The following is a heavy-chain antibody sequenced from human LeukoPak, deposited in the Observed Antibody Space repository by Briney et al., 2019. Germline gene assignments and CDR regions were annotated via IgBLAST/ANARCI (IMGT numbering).Heavy chain of an antibody. CDR2: ISYDGSNK. V-gene: IGHV3-30*18. CDR1: GFTFSSYG. Sequence: GGSLRLSCEASGFTFSSYGMHWVRQAPGKGLEWVAFISYDGSNKYYADSVKGRFTISRDNSKNTLYLQMNSLRAEGTAVYYCAKSQVEYDFWSGYYTDYWGQGTLVTVSS. D-gene: IGHD3-3*01. J-gene: IGHJ4*02. CDR3: AKSQVEYDFWSGYYTDY.